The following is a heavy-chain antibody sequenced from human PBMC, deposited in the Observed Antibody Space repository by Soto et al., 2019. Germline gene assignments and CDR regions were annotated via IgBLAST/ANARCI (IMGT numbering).Heavy chain of an antibody. D-gene: IGHD2-2*01. Sequence: EVQLVESGGGLVKPGGSLRLSCAASGFTFSSYSMNWVRQAPGKGLEWVSSISSSSSYIYYADSVKGRFTISRDNAKNSLYLQMNSRRAEDTAVYYCARAPLVPAAIPGDYYYYYYMDVWGKGTTVTVSS. CDR3: ARAPLVPAAIPGDYYYYYYMDV. CDR2: ISSSSSYI. V-gene: IGHV3-21*01. CDR1: GFTFSSYS. J-gene: IGHJ6*03.